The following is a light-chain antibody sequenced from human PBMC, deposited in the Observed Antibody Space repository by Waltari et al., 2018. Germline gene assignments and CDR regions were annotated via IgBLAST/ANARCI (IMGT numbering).Light chain of an antibody. CDR3: QQRANWPRLT. Sequence: EIVLTQSPATLSLSPGERATLSCRASQSINSYLAWYQHKPGQAPRLLIYDASNRATGIPARFSGSGSGTDFTLTISSLEPEDFAVYYCQQRANWPRLTFGGGTKVEIK. CDR2: DAS. CDR1: QSINSY. J-gene: IGKJ4*01. V-gene: IGKV3-11*01.